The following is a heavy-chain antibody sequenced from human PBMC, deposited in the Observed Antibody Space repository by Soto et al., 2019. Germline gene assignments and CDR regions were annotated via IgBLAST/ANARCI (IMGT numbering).Heavy chain of an antibody. Sequence: ASVKVSCKASGYTFTSYGISWVRQAPGQGLEWMGWISAYNGNTNYAQKLQGRVTMTTDTSTSTAYMELRSLRSDDTAVYYCASHNPLQYGDYGPFDYWGQGTLVTVSS. D-gene: IGHD4-17*01. CDR1: GYTFTSYG. J-gene: IGHJ4*02. CDR3: ASHNPLQYGDYGPFDY. V-gene: IGHV1-18*01. CDR2: ISAYNGNT.